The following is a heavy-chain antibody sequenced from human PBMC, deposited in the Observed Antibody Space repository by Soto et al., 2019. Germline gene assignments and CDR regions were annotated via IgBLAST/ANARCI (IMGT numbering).Heavy chain of an antibody. CDR1: GFTFSTYS. J-gene: IGHJ4*02. CDR2: ISGSSTT. V-gene: IGHV3-48*01. Sequence: GGPLRLCCAASGFTFSTYSINWVRQAPGRGLEWVSFISGSSTTYYADSVKGRFTVSRDNARNSLCLQMNSLRAEDTAVYYCVRGGSSRPDYWGQGTLVTVSS. CDR3: VRGGSSRPDY.